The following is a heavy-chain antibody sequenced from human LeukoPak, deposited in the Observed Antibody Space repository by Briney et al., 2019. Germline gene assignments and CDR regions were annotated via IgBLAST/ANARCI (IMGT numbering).Heavy chain of an antibody. CDR1: GYSINDAYY. J-gene: IGHJ1*01. V-gene: IGHV4-38-2*02. D-gene: IGHD6-13*01. CDR2: LFHGETM. CDR3: AKVASSWYWDDN. Sequence: SDTLSLTCTVSGYSINDAYYWGWLRHPPGDGLDWSGSLFHGETMYYNPPLESRVTISVDPAKDRFALKMCHVTAAATAVYYCAKVASSWYWDDNWGQGTLVTVSS.